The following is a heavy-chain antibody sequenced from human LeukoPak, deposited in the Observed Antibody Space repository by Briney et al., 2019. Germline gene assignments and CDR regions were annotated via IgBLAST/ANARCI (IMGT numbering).Heavy chain of an antibody. CDR3: AKGGYNYGYVDY. Sequence: GRSLRLSCAASGFTFSGYGMHWVRQAPGKGLEWVTGIAYDGSRKHYADSVKGRFTISRDNSRNTMDLQMNSLRVEDTAVYYCAKGGYNYGYVDYWGQGTLVTVSS. CDR1: GFTFSGYG. D-gene: IGHD5-18*01. J-gene: IGHJ4*02. CDR2: IAYDGSRK. V-gene: IGHV3-30*18.